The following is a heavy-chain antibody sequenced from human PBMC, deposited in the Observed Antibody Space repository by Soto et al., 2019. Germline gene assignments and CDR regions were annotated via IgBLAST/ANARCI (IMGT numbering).Heavy chain of an antibody. J-gene: IGHJ4*02. D-gene: IGHD3-10*01. CDR1: GFTFSSYA. CDR2: ISAGADFT. Sequence: GGSLRLSCAASGFTFSSYAMSWVRQAPGKGLEWVSAISAGADFTYYAGSVKGRFTISRDNSKNTLYVQMSSLRAEDTALYYCAKGKYYASGNYYNNLDYWGQGTVVTVSS. V-gene: IGHV3-23*01. CDR3: AKGKYYASGNYYNNLDY.